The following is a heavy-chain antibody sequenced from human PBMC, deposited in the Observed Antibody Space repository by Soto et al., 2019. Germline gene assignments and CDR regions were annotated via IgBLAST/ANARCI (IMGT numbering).Heavy chain of an antibody. Sequence: HPGGSLRLSCAASGFTFSSYSMNWVRQAPGKGLEWVSYISSSSSTIYYADSVKGRFTISRDNAKNSLYLQMNSLRAEDTAVYYCASSPKYYDFWSGPNWFDPWGQGTLVTVSS. CDR3: ASSPKYYDFWSGPNWFDP. CDR2: ISSSSSTI. J-gene: IGHJ5*02. D-gene: IGHD3-3*01. CDR1: GFTFSSYS. V-gene: IGHV3-48*01.